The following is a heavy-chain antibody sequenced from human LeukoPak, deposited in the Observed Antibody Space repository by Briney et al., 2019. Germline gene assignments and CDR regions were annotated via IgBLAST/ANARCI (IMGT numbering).Heavy chain of an antibody. CDR1: GFTVSSNY. Sequence: PGGSLRLSCAASGFTVSSNYMSWVRQAPGKGLEWVSAITGSGGSTYYADSVKGRFTISRDNSKNTLYLQMNSLRAEDTAVYYCAKDAGYSGSYWRPFDYWGQGTLVTVSS. V-gene: IGHV3-23*01. CDR3: AKDAGYSGSYWRPFDY. J-gene: IGHJ4*02. D-gene: IGHD1-26*01. CDR2: ITGSGGST.